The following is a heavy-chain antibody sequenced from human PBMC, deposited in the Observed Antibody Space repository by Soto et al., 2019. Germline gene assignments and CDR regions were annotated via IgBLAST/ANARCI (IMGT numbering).Heavy chain of an antibody. CDR2: ISSSSSYI. D-gene: IGHD3-22*01. Sequence: VQLVESGGGLVQPGGSLRLSCAASGFSFSDYPMNWVRQAPGKGLEWVSSISSSSSYIYYADSVKGRFTISRDNAKNSLYLQMNSLRAEDTAVYYCARYDYDSSGYPAFDIWGQGTMVTVSS. V-gene: IGHV3-21*01. CDR3: ARYDYDSSGYPAFDI. CDR1: GFSFSDYP. J-gene: IGHJ3*02.